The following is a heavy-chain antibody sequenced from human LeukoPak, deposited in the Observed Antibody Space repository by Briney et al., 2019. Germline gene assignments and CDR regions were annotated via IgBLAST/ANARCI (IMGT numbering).Heavy chain of an antibody. J-gene: IGHJ3*02. D-gene: IGHD2-15*01. CDR2: IYDSGST. Sequence: TLSLXCXVSXAXIRSGDXYWSWIRQPQGKGLEGIGYIYDSGSTYYNPSLKSRITISVDTSENRFSLKLSSVTATDTAVYYCARDCSGGSCYGAFDIWGQGTMVTVSS. CDR1: XAXIRSGDXY. V-gene: IGHV4-30-4*01. CDR3: ARDCSGGSCYGAFDI.